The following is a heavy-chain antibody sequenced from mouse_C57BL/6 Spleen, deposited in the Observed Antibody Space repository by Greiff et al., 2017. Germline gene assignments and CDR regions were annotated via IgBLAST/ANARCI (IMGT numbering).Heavy chain of an antibody. V-gene: IGHV5-4*01. CDR1: GFTFSSYA. J-gene: IGHJ4*01. CDR2: ISDGGSYT. Sequence: EVQGVESGGGLVKPGGSLKLSCAASGFTFSSYAMSWVRQTPEKRLEWVATISDGGSYTYYPDNVKGRFTISRDNAKNNLYLQMSHLKSEDTAMYYCARERDTTVVEYWGQGTSVTVSS. CDR3: ARERDTTVVEY. D-gene: IGHD1-1*01.